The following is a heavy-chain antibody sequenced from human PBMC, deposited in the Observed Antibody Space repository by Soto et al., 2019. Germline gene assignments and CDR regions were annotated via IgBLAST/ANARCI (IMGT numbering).Heavy chain of an antibody. V-gene: IGHV4-59*01. Sequence: PSETLSLICTVSGGSLSTYYWSWIRQPPGKGLEWIVYMSYSGSSNYNPSLKSRVTMSVDTSKNQVSLKLSSVTAADTAVYYCARTRITSTAATFDPWGQGTLVTVSS. CDR3: ARTRITSTAATFDP. CDR2: MSYSGSS. CDR1: GGSLSTYY. J-gene: IGHJ5*02. D-gene: IGHD1-20*01.